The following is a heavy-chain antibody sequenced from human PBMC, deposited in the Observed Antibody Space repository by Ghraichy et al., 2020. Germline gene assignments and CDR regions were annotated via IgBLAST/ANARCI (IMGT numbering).Heavy chain of an antibody. J-gene: IGHJ4*02. Sequence: SETLSLTCTVSGGSIGSYYWSWIRQPPGKGLEWIGYISYSEITNYNPSLMSRVTISVDTSKNQFSLKLISVTAADAAVYYCTRSSRYQLLYDYWGQGTLVTVSS. V-gene: IGHV4-59*01. CDR1: GGSIGSYY. CDR3: TRSSRYQLLYDY. CDR2: ISYSEIT. D-gene: IGHD2-2*02.